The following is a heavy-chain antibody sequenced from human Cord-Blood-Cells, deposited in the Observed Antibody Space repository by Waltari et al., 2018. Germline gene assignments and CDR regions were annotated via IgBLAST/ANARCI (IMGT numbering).Heavy chain of an antibody. Sequence: QVQLQQWGAGLLKPSETLSLTCAVYGGSFSGYYWSWIRQPPGKGLEWIGEINHSGRTNYNRSLKSRVTISVDTSKNQFSLKLSSVTAADTAVYYCASRPLGIKWYGMDVWGQGTTVTVSS. J-gene: IGHJ6*02. D-gene: IGHD7-27*01. CDR3: ASRPLGIKWYGMDV. V-gene: IGHV4-34*01. CDR2: INHSGRT. CDR1: GGSFSGYY.